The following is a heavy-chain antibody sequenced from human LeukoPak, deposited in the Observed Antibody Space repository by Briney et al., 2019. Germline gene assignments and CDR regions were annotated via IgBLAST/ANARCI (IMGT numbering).Heavy chain of an antibody. D-gene: IGHD1-26*01. CDR2: ISGSGGST. V-gene: IGHV3-23*01. CDR3: AKDEKQVGATTLTWFDP. J-gene: IGHJ5*02. CDR1: GFTFSSYA. Sequence: SGGSLRLSCAASGFTFSSYAMSWVRQAPGKGLEWVSAISGSGGSTYYADSVKGRFTISRDNSKNTLYLQMNSLRAEDTAVYYCAKDEKQVGATTLTWFDPWGQGTLVTVSS.